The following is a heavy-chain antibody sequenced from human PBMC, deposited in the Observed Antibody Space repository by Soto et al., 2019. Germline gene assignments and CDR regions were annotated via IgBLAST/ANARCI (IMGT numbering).Heavy chain of an antibody. CDR3: ARLDWAV. V-gene: IGHV3-30-3*01. D-gene: IGHD3-9*01. CDR1: GSTFSTYT. CDR2: ISFYEGNK. J-gene: IGHJ4*02. Sequence: PGGSLRLSCATSGSTFSTYTMHWVRQAPGKGLEWVAVISFYEGNKYYADSVKGRFTISRDDSKNTLYLQMNSLRAEDTAVYYCARLDWAVWGQGTLVTVSS.